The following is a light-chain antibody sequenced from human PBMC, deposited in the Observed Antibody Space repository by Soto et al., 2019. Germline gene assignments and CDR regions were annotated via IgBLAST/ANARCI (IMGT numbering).Light chain of an antibody. J-gene: IGLJ2*01. CDR2: EVS. CDR3: CSDVSSKTYL. Sequence: QTVLTQPSSVFATPGQSITLSRPGTRTDVGGYNFVSWYQQHPGIAPKLVIYEVSNRPLGGSYCVSGSKSDITVTLPIPWLQAYDEAGYYCCSDVSSKTYLFG. CDR1: RTDVGGYNF. V-gene: IGLV2-14*01.